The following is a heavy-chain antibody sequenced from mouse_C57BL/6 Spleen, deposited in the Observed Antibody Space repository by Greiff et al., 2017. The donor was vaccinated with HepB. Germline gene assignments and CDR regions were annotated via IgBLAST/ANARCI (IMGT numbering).Heavy chain of an antibody. J-gene: IGHJ1*03. Sequence: VQLQQSGTELVKPGASVKLSCKASGYTFTSYWMHWVKQRPGQGLEWIGNINPSNGGTNYNEKFKSKATLTVDKSSSTAYMQLSSLTSEDSAVYYCARVITTVVSYWYFDVWGTGTTVTVSS. CDR2: INPSNGGT. D-gene: IGHD1-1*01. CDR1: GYTFTSYW. CDR3: ARVITTVVSYWYFDV. V-gene: IGHV1-53*01.